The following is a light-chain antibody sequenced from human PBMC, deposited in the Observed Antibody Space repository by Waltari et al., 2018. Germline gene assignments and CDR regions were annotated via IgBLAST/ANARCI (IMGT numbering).Light chain of an antibody. V-gene: IGKV2-28*01. CDR1: QSLLHSSGNTF. Sequence: DIVMTQSPLSLSVTPGEPASISCRSSQSLLHSSGNTFSDWYLPKAGQSPQLLVYLISNRASGFPDRFSGSGSGTDFTLKMSRVEAEDVGVYVCMQARQTPWTFGQGTKVEIK. CDR2: LIS. CDR3: MQARQTPWT. J-gene: IGKJ1*01.